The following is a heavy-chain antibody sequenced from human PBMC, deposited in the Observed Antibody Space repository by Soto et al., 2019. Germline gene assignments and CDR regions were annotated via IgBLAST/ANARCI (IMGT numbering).Heavy chain of an antibody. CDR1: GLSLTTGKLG. J-gene: IGHJ5*02. CDR3: ALIKDCSRTECYFASFDP. D-gene: IGHD2-2*01. Sequence: QVTLKESGPVVVKPTETLTLTCTVSGLSLTTGKLGVSWIRQPPGKALEWLAHVFSNDDKSYNASLRTRVTISKDTSRSQVLLTMANMDPLDSATYYCALIKDCSRTECYFASFDPWGQGTLVTVSS. CDR2: VFSNDDK. V-gene: IGHV2-26*01.